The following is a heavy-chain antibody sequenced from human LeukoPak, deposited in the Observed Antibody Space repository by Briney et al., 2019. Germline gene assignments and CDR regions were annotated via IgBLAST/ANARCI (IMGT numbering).Heavy chain of an antibody. CDR3: ARDPLAAAPVIADDY. D-gene: IGHD6-13*01. CDR1: GGSISSSSYY. V-gene: IGHV4-39*07. Sequence: SETLSLTCTVSGGSISSSSYYWGWIRQPPGKGLEWIGSIYYSGSTYYNPSLKSRVTISVDTSENQFSLKLSSVTAADTAVYYCARDPLAAAPVIADDYWGQGTLVTVSS. CDR2: IYYSGST. J-gene: IGHJ4*02.